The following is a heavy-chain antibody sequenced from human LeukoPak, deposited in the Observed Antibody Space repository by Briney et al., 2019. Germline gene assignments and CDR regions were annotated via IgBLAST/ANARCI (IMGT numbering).Heavy chain of an antibody. CDR1: GFTVSSNY. CDR2: IYSGGST. V-gene: IGHV3-53*01. D-gene: IGHD3-10*01. Sequence: GGSLRLSCAASGFTVSSNYMSWVRQAPGKGLEWVSVIYSGGSTYYADSVKGRFTISRDNSKNTLYLQMNSLRAEDTAVYYCARERHYYGHASDIWGQGTMVTVSS. CDR3: ARERHYYGHASDI. J-gene: IGHJ3*02.